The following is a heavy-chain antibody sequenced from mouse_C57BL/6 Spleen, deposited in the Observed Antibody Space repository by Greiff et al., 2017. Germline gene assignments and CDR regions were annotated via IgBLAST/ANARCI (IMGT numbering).Heavy chain of an antibody. CDR3: ARGIIVDY. J-gene: IGHJ4*01. CDR2: ISYDGSN. Sequence: EVQLVESGPGLVKPSQSLSLTCSVTGYSITSGYYWNWIRQFPGNKLEWMGYISYDGSNNYNPSLKNRISITRDTSKNQFFLKLNSVTTEDTATYYCARGIIVDYWGQGTSVTVSS. V-gene: IGHV3-6*01. D-gene: IGHD1-1*01. CDR1: GYSITSGYY.